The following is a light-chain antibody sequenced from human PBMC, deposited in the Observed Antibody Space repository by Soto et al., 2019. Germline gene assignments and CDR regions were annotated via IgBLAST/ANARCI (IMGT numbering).Light chain of an antibody. Sequence: EIVLTQSPGTLSLSPGERATLSCRAGQSVSSSYLAWYQQKPGQAPRLLIYGASSRATGIPDRFSGSGSGTEFTLTISSLQPDDFATYYCQQYSTYTPRTFGQGTKVDIK. J-gene: IGKJ1*01. V-gene: IGKV3-20*01. CDR2: GAS. CDR3: QQYSTYTPRT. CDR1: QSVSSSY.